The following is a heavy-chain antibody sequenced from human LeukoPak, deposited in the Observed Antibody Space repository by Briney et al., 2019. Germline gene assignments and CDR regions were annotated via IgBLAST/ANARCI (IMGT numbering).Heavy chain of an antibody. CDR2: IYNADNT. J-gene: IGHJ4*02. CDR1: GFTVSNNY. Sequence: GSLSLSCAASGFTVSNNYMSWVRQAPGKGLEWFSVIYNADNTHYAESLKSRFTISGDNSKNTFYLQMNRVRAEDTAVYYWGKVGRIGERSWYYFDYWGQGTLVTVSS. V-gene: IGHV3-53*01. CDR3: GKVGRIGERSWYYFDY. D-gene: IGHD2-15*01.